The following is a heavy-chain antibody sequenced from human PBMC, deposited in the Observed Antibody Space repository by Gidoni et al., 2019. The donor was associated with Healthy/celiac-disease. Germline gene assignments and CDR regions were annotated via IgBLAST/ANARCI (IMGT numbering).Heavy chain of an antibody. CDR3: ARDGAHLGYCSGGSCYDY. CDR1: GGTFSSYA. Sequence: QVQLVQSGAEVKKPGSSVKVSCKASGGTFSSYATSWVRQAPGQGLEWMGGIIPIFCTANYAQKFQGRVTITADESTSTAYMELSSLRSEDTAVYYCARDGAHLGYCSGGSCYDYWGQGTLVTVSS. D-gene: IGHD2-15*01. V-gene: IGHV1-69*01. J-gene: IGHJ4*02. CDR2: IIPIFCTA.